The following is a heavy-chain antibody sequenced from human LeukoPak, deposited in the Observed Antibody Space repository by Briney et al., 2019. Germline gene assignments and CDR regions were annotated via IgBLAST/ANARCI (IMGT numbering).Heavy chain of an antibody. V-gene: IGHV1-69*05. D-gene: IGHD3-22*01. CDR1: GGTFSSYA. CDR2: IIPIFGTA. CDR3: AREARDYYDSSGPNWFDP. Sequence: ASVKVSCKASGGTFSSYAISWVRQAPGQGLEWMGGIIPIFGTANYAQKFRGRVTITTDESTSTAYMELSSLRSEDTAVYYCAREARDYYDSSGPNWFDPWGQETLVTVSS. J-gene: IGHJ5*02.